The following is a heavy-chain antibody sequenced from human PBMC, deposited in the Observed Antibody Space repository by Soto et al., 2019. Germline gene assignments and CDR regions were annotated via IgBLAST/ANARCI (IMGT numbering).Heavy chain of an antibody. CDR3: ARGKSIFYGMDV. V-gene: IGHV3-11*01. D-gene: IGHD2-15*01. Sequence: GGSLRLSCAGSGFTFSNAWMNWIRQAPGKGLEWVSYISSSGTIIYHADSVKGRFTISRDNAKNSLFLQMNSLRAEDTAVYYCARGKSIFYGMDVWGQGTTVTVSS. CDR2: ISSSGTII. CDR1: GFTFSNAW. J-gene: IGHJ6*02.